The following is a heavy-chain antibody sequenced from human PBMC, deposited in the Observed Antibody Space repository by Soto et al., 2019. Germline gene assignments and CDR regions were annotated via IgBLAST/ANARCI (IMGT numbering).Heavy chain of an antibody. CDR1: GYTFSSHA. D-gene: IGHD3-3*01. CDR3: ARDAASITVFGLVYYFDY. J-gene: IGHJ4*02. CDR2: INAGNGNT. Sequence: GASVKVSCKASGYTFSSHAMHWVRQAPGQRLEWMGWINAGNGNTKYSQNFQGRVAITRDTSASTAYMELRSLRSEDTAVYYCARDAASITVFGLVYYFDYWGQGTLVTVYS. V-gene: IGHV1-3*01.